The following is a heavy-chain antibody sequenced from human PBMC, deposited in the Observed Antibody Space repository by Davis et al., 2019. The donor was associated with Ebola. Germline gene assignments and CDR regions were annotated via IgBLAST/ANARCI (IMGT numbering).Heavy chain of an antibody. J-gene: IGHJ5*02. D-gene: IGHD3-16*01. V-gene: IGHV1-69*13. CDR1: GGTFTYYP. Sequence: SVKVSCKVSGGTFTYYPISWVRQAPGQGLEWMGQISPISGAVNNANKFQARVTLTADESTSTAYMELSGLTSEDTAVYYCARMRGDYVFWLDPWGQGTPVTVTS. CDR3: ARMRGDYVFWLDP. CDR2: ISPISGAV.